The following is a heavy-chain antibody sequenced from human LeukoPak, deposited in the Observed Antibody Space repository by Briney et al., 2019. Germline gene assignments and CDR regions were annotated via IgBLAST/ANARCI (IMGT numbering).Heavy chain of an antibody. V-gene: IGHV4-59*01. CDR2: IYYSGST. J-gene: IGHJ4*02. CDR1: GGSISSYY. D-gene: IGHD6-6*01. CDR3: ARDIDSSSSFDY. Sequence: PSETLSLICTVSGGSISSYYWSWIRQPPGKGLEWIGYIYYSGSTNYNPSLKSRVTISVDTSKNQFSLKLSSVTAADTAVYYCARDIDSSSSFDYWGQGTLVTVSS.